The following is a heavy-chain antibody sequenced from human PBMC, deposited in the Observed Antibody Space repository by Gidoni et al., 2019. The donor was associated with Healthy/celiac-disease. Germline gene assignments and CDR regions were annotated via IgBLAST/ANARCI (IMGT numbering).Heavy chain of an antibody. V-gene: IGHV3-48*03. J-gene: IGHJ2*01. CDR3: ARLNKESYWYFDL. CDR2: ISSSGSTI. Sequence: EWVSYISSSGSTIYYADSVKGRFTISRDNAKNSLYLQMNSLRAEDTAVYYCARLNKESYWYFDLWGRGTLVTVSS.